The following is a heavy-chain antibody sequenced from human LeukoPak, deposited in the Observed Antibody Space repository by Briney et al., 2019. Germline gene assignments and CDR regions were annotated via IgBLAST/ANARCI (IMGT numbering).Heavy chain of an antibody. CDR2: ISSSSSYI. V-gene: IGHV3-21*01. CDR1: GFTFSSYS. D-gene: IGHD2-2*01. J-gene: IGHJ4*02. CDR3: ARDLLVVPAATAFDY. Sequence: GGSLRLSCAASGFTFSSYSMNWVRQAPGKGLEWVSSISSSSSYIYYADSVKGRFTISRDNAKNSLYLQMNSLRAEDTAVYYRARDLLVVPAATAFDYWGQGTLVTVSS.